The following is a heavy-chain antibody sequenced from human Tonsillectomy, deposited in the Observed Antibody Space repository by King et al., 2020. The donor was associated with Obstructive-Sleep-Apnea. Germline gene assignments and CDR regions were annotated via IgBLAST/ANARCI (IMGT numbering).Heavy chain of an antibody. J-gene: IGHJ4*02. CDR3: AKDSFPDGYNSGFDY. Sequence: VQLVESGGGVVQPGGSLRLSCAASGFTFSAYGMHWVRQAPGKGLEWVAFIRFDGSNKYYADSVKGRFTISRDNSKNTLYLQMNSLRAEDTAVYYCAKDSFPDGYNSGFDYWGQGILVTVSS. CDR2: IRFDGSNK. CDR1: GFTFSAYG. D-gene: IGHD5-24*01. V-gene: IGHV3-30*02.